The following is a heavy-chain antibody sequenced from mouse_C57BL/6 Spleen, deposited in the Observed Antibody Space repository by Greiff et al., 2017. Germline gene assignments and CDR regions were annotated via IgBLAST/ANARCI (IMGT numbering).Heavy chain of an antibody. Sequence: VKLMESGPGLVQPSQSLSITCTVSGFSLTSYGVHWVRQSPGKGLAWLGVIWRGGSTDYNAAFMSRLSITKDNSKSQVFFKMNSLQADDTAIYYCAKNYGSSYWYFDVWGTGTTVTVSS. CDR1: GFSLTSYG. J-gene: IGHJ1*03. D-gene: IGHD1-1*01. V-gene: IGHV2-5*01. CDR2: IWRGGST. CDR3: AKNYGSSYWYFDV.